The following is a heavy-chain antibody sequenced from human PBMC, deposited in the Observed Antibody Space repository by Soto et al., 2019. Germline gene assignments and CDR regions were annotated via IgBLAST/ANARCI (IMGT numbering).Heavy chain of an antibody. Sequence: QVQLVQSGAEVKKPGASVKVSCKASGYTFTSYAMHWVRQAPGQRLEWMGWINAGNGNTKYSQKFQGRVTITRDTSASTAYMELSSLRSEDTAVYYCAGGASMVRGVILEAFDIWGQGTMVTVSS. D-gene: IGHD3-10*01. CDR3: AGGASMVRGVILEAFDI. V-gene: IGHV1-3*01. CDR1: GYTFTSYA. CDR2: INAGNGNT. J-gene: IGHJ3*02.